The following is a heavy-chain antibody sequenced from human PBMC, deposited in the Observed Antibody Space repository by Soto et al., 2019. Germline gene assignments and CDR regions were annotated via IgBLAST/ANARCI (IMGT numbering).Heavy chain of an antibody. V-gene: IGHV3-30-3*01. D-gene: IGHD2-2*01. Sequence: VQLVESGGGLVQPGGSLRLSCAASGFTFSSYAMHWVRQAPGKGLEWVAVISYDGSNKYYADSVKGRFTISRDNSKNTLYLQMNSLRAEDTAVYYCAREVPAASIFDLWGRGTLVTVSS. J-gene: IGHJ2*01. CDR2: ISYDGSNK. CDR1: GFTFSSYA. CDR3: AREVPAASIFDL.